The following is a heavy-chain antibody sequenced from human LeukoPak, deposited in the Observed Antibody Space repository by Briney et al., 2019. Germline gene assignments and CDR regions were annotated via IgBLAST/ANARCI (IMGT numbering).Heavy chain of an antibody. J-gene: IGHJ4*02. CDR2: IYGGDAA. CDR1: GINVSSTY. D-gene: IGHD3-16*01. CDR3: VTSAGQEFIPCVY. Sequence: GGSLRLSCAASGINVSSTYMTWIRQAPGKGLEWGSLIYGGDAASYAESEGCRFMITRDNLKTALFDQMNSLRVEDAAVFFCVTSAGQEFIPCVYWGQETHVTVSS. V-gene: IGHV3-66*01.